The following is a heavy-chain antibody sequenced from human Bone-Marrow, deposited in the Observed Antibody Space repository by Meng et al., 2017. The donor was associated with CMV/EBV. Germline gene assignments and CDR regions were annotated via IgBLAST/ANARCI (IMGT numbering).Heavy chain of an antibody. Sequence: YTVTSYVIRWVRQAPGQGLEWMGWISAYNGNTNYAQKLQGRVTMTTDTSTSTAYMELRSLRSDDTAVYYCAEEGYSSGWGGVYYFDYWGQGTLVTVSS. CDR1: YTVTSYV. V-gene: IGHV1-18*01. CDR3: AEEGYSSGWGGVYYFDY. J-gene: IGHJ4*02. D-gene: IGHD6-19*01. CDR2: ISAYNGNT.